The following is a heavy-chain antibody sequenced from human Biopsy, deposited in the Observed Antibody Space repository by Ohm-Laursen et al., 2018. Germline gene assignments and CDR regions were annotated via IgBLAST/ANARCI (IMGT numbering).Heavy chain of an antibody. CDR3: ARATNSTGWPYYYFYGMDV. CDR1: GGSISSDY. D-gene: IGHD2/OR15-2a*01. Sequence: TLSLTCTVSGGSISSDYWSWIRQTPGKGLEWIGYIYYSGSTSYNPSLESRVTISVDTSKNQFSLRLNSVTAADTAVYYCARATNSTGWPYYYFYGMDVWGQGTTVTVSS. CDR2: IYYSGST. J-gene: IGHJ6*02. V-gene: IGHV4-59*01.